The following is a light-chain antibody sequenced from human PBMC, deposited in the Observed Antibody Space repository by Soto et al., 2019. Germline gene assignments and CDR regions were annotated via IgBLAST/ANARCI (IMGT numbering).Light chain of an antibody. V-gene: IGKV3-11*01. Sequence: EIVLTQSPATLSLSPGERATLSCRASQSVSGCLAWYQQKPGQAPRLLIYDASNRATGIPARFSGSGSGTDFTLLISSLEPEDVVVYYCQQRCNWPPVTFGGGTKVEIK. CDR2: DAS. J-gene: IGKJ4*01. CDR3: QQRCNWPPVT. CDR1: QSVSGC.